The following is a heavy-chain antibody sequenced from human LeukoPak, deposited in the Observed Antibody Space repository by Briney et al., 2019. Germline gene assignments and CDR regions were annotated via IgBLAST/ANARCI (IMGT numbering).Heavy chain of an antibody. CDR2: IIPIFGTA. Sequence: ASVKVSCKASGGTFSSFAISWVRQAPGQGLEWMGGIIPIFGTANYAQKFQGRVTITADESTSTAYMELSSLRSEDTAVYYCARVINTAMVSFDYWGQGTLVTVSS. CDR1: GGTFSSFA. V-gene: IGHV1-69*13. J-gene: IGHJ4*02. D-gene: IGHD5-18*01. CDR3: ARVINTAMVSFDY.